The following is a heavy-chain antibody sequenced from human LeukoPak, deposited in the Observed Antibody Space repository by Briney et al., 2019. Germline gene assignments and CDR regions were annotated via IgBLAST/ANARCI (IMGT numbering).Heavy chain of an antibody. CDR3: ATPTLGGGPHVEPDDY. D-gene: IGHD3-16*01. CDR1: GYTLNDLS. CDR2: FDPEDGEP. J-gene: IGHJ4*02. Sequence: ASVKVSCKVSGYTLNDLSVHWVRQAPGKGLEWMGGFDPEDGEPIYAHQFQGRVTLTEDTSTDTTYMEVNNLRFEDTAMYYCATPTLGGGPHVEPDDYWGQGTLVTVSS. V-gene: IGHV1-24*01.